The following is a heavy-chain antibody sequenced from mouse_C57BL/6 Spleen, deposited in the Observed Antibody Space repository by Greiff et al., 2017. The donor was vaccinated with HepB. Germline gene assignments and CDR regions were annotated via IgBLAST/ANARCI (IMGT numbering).Heavy chain of an antibody. Sequence: QVQLKQSGAELVKPGASVKMSCKASGYTFTSYWITWVKQRPGQGLEWIGDIYPGSGSTNYNEKFKSKATLTVDTSSSTAYMQLSSLTSEDSAVYYCARESNYFDYWGQGTTLTVSS. D-gene: IGHD5-1*01. CDR2: IYPGSGST. J-gene: IGHJ2*01. CDR1: GYTFTSYW. CDR3: ARESNYFDY. V-gene: IGHV1-55*01.